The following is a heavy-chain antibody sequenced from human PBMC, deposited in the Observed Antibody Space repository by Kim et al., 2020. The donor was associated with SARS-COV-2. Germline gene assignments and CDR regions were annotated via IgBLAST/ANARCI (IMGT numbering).Heavy chain of an antibody. J-gene: IGHJ4*02. D-gene: IGHD2-2*01. Sequence: GSTYYNPSLKSRGTISVDTSKNQFSLKLSSVTAADTAVYYCATEAAMLGYWGQGTLVTVSS. CDR3: ATEAAMLGY. V-gene: IGHV4-39*02. CDR2: GST.